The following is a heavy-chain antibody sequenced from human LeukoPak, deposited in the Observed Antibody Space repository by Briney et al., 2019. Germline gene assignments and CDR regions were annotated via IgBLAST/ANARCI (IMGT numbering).Heavy chain of an antibody. CDR3: ARNAVAGNWFDP. CDR1: GYTFTSYA. D-gene: IGHD6-19*01. V-gene: IGHV1-3*03. Sequence: ASVKVSCKASGYTFTSYAMHWVRQAPGQRLEWMGWINAGNGNTKYSQEFQGRVTITRDTSASTAYMELSSLRSEDMAVYYCARNAVAGNWFDPWGQGTLVTVSS. J-gene: IGHJ5*02. CDR2: INAGNGNT.